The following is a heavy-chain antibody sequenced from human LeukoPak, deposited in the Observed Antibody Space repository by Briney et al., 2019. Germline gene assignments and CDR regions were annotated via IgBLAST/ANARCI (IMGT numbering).Heavy chain of an antibody. CDR2: INTDGSST. CDR3: ARDFVYNVNCAGC. V-gene: IGHV3-74*01. Sequence: GGSLRLSCAASGFTFSSYEMNWVRHAPGKGLVWVSRINTDGSSTSYADSVKGRFTISRDNAKNTLYLQMNSLRAEDTAVYYCARDFVYNVNCAGCWGQGTLVTVSS. J-gene: IGHJ4*02. D-gene: IGHD1-14*01. CDR1: GFTFSSYE.